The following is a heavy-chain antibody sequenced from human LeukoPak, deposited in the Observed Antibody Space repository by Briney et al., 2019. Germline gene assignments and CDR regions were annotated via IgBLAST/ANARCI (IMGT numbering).Heavy chain of an antibody. CDR1: GGTFSSYA. Sequence: SVKVSCKASGGTFSSYAISWVRQAPGQGLEWMGRIIPILGIANYAQKFQGRVTITADKSTSTAYMELSSLRSEDTAVYYCARRAGTNFYYYYMDVWGKGTTVTVSS. CDR2: IIPILGIA. CDR3: ARRAGTNFYYYYMDV. J-gene: IGHJ6*03. D-gene: IGHD6-13*01. V-gene: IGHV1-69*04.